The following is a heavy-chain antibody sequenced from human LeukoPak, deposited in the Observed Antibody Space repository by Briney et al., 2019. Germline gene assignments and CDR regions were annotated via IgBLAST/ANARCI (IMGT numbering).Heavy chain of an antibody. CDR1: GGSFSGYY. J-gene: IGHJ5*02. CDR2: IHYTGTT. CDR3: ARHSTDSVGGGWLDP. Sequence: SETLSLTCAVYGGSFSGYYWSWIRQPPGKGLEWIAYIHYTGTTDLNPSLKSRVTMSVDTSNNRVSLTLNSVTAADTAVYYCARHSTDSVGGGWLDPWGQGTLVTVSS. V-gene: IGHV4-34*11. D-gene: IGHD2-15*01.